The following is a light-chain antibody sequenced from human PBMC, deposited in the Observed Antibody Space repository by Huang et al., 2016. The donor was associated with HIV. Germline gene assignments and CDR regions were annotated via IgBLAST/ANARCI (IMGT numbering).Light chain of an antibody. CDR3: QQFNNWPYT. CDR1: QSVGSN. V-gene: IGKV3-15*01. CDR2: GAS. J-gene: IGKJ2*01. Sequence: EIVMTQSPATLSVSPGERATLSCRASQSVGSNLAWYQQKPGQAPRLLISGASTRATGIPARLSGSGSQTEFTLTISSLQSEDFAVYFCQQFNNWPYTFGQGTNLEI.